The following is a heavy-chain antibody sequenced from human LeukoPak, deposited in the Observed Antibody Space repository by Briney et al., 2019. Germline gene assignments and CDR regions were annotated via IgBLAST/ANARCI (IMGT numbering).Heavy chain of an antibody. CDR2: ISYDGSNK. CDR1: GFTFSSYG. V-gene: IGHV3-30*03. D-gene: IGHD3-3*01. Sequence: GGSLRLSCAASGFTFSSYGMHWVRQAPGKGLEWVAVISYDGSNKYYADSVKGRFTISRDNSKNTLYLQMNSLRAEDTAVYYCARVSFWSGPLGYLDYWGQGTLVTVSS. CDR3: ARVSFWSGPLGYLDY. J-gene: IGHJ4*02.